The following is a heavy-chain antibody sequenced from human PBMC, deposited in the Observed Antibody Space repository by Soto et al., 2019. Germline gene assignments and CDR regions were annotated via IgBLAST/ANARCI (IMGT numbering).Heavy chain of an antibody. CDR2: IYYSGST. D-gene: IGHD3-10*01. CDR3: ARVPSAYNWFDP. V-gene: IGHV4-30-4*01. CDR1: GGSISSGDYY. Sequence: TLSLTCTVSGGSISSGDYYWSWIRQPPGKGLEWIGYIYYSGSTYYNPSLKSRVTISVDTSKNQFSLKLSSVTAADTAVYYCARVPSAYNWFDPWGQGTLVTVSS. J-gene: IGHJ5*02.